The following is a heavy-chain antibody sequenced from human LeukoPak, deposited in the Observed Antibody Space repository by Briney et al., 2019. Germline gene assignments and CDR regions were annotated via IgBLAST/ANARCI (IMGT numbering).Heavy chain of an antibody. CDR1: GGSTSSGGYS. V-gene: IGHV4-30-2*01. D-gene: IGHD6-6*01. Sequence: PSETLSLTCAVSGGSTSSGGYSWSWIRQPPGTGLEWIGYIYHSGSTYYNPSLKSRVTISVDRSKNQFSLKLSSVTAADTAVYYCASGIAARYDYWGQGTLVTVSS. CDR2: IYHSGST. J-gene: IGHJ4*02. CDR3: ASGIAARYDY.